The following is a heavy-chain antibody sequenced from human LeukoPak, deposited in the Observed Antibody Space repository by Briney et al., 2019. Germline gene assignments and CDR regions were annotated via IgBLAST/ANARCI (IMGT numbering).Heavy chain of an antibody. CDR3: ARIIAVAGTKWFDY. D-gene: IGHD6-19*01. V-gene: IGHV5-51*01. CDR1: GYSFTSYW. CDR2: MYPGDSDT. J-gene: IGHJ4*02. Sequence: GESLKISCKSSGYSFTSYWIGWVRQMPGKGLEWMGIMYPGDSDTRYSPSFQGQITISAVKSISTVYLQWSSLKASDTAMYYCARIIAVAGTKWFDYWGQGTLVTVSS.